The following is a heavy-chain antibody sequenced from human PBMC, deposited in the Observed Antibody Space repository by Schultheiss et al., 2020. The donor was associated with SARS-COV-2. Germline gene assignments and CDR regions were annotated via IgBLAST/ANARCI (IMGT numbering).Heavy chain of an antibody. CDR2: ISSSSSYI. CDR3: AKGGTTVRD. D-gene: IGHD4-11*01. CDR1: GFTFDDYA. V-gene: IGHV3-21*01. J-gene: IGHJ4*02. Sequence: GGSLRLSCAASGFTFDDYAMHWVRQAPGKGLEWVSSISSSSSYIYYADSVKGRFTISRDNAKNTLYLQMNSLRAEDTAVYYCAKGGTTVRDWGQGTLVTVSS.